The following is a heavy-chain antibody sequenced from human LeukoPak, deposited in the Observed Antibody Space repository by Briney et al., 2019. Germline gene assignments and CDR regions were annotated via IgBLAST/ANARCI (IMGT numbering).Heavy chain of an antibody. CDR1: GFTFSSYG. CDR3: ANSRGYGSGNL. D-gene: IGHD3-10*01. Sequence: GGSLRLSCAASGFTFSSYGMHWVRQAPGKGLEWISAVSGSGDRTYYAGSVKGRFTISRDNSKNIVYLRMNSLRAEDTAVYFCANSRGYGSGNLWGQGTLVTVSS. J-gene: IGHJ4*02. V-gene: IGHV3-23*01. CDR2: VSGSGDRT.